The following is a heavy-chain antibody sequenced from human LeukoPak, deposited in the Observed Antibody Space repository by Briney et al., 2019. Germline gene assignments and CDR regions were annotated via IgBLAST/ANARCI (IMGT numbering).Heavy chain of an antibody. CDR2: ISYDGSNK. CDR3: ARAASPDYDILTDY. Sequence: GRSLRLSCAASGFTFSSYAMHWVRQAPGKGLEWVAVISYDGSNKYYADSVKGRFTISRDNSKNTLYLQMNSLRAEDTAVYYCARAASPDYDILTDYWGQGTLVTVSS. D-gene: IGHD3-9*01. V-gene: IGHV3-30*01. J-gene: IGHJ4*02. CDR1: GFTFSSYA.